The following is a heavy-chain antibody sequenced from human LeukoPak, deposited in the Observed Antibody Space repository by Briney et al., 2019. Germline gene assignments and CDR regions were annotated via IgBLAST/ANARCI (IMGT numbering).Heavy chain of an antibody. J-gene: IGHJ3*02. CDR1: GFTFSTYS. Sequence: GGSLRLSCAASGFTFSTYSMNWVRQAPGKGLEWVSSIISSSRLIYYADSVKGRFTISRDNAKKSLYLQMNSLRGEDTAVYYCARGLGINGLALDMWGQGTMVTVSS. CDR2: IISSSRLI. V-gene: IGHV3-21*04. D-gene: IGHD3-10*01. CDR3: ARGLGINGLALDM.